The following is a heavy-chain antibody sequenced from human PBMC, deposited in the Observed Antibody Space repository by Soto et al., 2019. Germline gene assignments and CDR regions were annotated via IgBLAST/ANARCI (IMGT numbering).Heavy chain of an antibody. J-gene: IGHJ6*02. CDR1: GYSFTAYG. CDR2: ISCYNGKT. Sequence: ASVKVSCKTSGYSFTAYGISWVRQAPGQGLEWMGWISCYNGKTKYAQKVQGRVTMTTDTSTSTAYMEVRSLRSDDTAIYYCARGAPPPELRFLEWHNYDYNGMDVWGQGTTVTVSS. V-gene: IGHV1-18*01. CDR3: ARGAPPPELRFLEWHNYDYNGMDV. D-gene: IGHD3-3*01.